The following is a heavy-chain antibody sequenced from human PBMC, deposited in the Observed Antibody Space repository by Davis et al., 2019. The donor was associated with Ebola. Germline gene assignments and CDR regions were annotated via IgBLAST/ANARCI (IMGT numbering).Heavy chain of an antibody. CDR3: ASLKQWLRGDV. Sequence: SETLSLTRAVYGGSFSGYYWSWIRQPPGKGLEWIGEINHSGSTNYNPSLKSRVTISVDTSKNQFSLKLSSVTAADTAVYYCASLKQWLRGDVWGQGTTVTVSS. V-gene: IGHV4-34*01. J-gene: IGHJ6*02. D-gene: IGHD5-12*01. CDR1: GGSFSGYY. CDR2: INHSGST.